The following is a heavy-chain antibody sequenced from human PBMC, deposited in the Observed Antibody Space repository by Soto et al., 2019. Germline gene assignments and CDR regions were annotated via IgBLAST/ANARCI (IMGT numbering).Heavy chain of an antibody. V-gene: IGHV4-59*01. CDR3: ARAREKTTYHDFWSGYYTYYYYGMDA. CDR2: IYYIGST. J-gene: IGHJ6*02. Sequence: SETLSLTCTVSGGSISSYYWSWIRQPPGKGLEWIGYIYYIGSTNYNPTIKSRVTISVDTYKNQFSLKLTSVTAADTAVYYCARAREKTTYHDFWSGYYTYYYYGMDAWRQGNPVTVS. D-gene: IGHD3-3*01. CDR1: GGSISSYY.